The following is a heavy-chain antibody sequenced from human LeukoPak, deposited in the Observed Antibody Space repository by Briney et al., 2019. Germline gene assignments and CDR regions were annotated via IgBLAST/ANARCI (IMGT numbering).Heavy chain of an antibody. D-gene: IGHD4-11*01. V-gene: IGHV3-21*01. CDR1: GFTFSSYS. CDR3: ARFITVIDYTPYYGTDV. Sequence: PGGSLRLSCAASGFTFSSYSMNWVRQAPGKGLEWVSSISSSSSYIYYADSVKGRFTISRDNAKNSLYLQTNSLRAEDTAVYYCARFITVIDYTPYYGTDVWGQGTTVTVSS. CDR2: ISSSSSYI. J-gene: IGHJ6*02.